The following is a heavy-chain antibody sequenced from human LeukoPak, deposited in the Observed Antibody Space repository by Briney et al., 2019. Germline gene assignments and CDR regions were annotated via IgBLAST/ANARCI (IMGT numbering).Heavy chain of an antibody. CDR2: ISDNGVYA. D-gene: IGHD2-15*01. J-gene: IGHJ4*02. Sequence: PGGSLRLSCAASGFSFSTYAMGWVRQAPGKGLEWVSIISDNGVYAYYADSVKGRFTISRDNSKDTLYLQMNSLRAEDTAVYYCSKRDIVVGVVDRWGQGALVTVSS. V-gene: IGHV3-23*01. CDR1: GFSFSTYA. CDR3: SKRDIVVGVVDR.